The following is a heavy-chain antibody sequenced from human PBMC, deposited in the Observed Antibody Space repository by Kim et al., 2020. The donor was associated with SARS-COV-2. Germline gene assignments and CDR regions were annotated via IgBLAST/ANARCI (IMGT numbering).Heavy chain of an antibody. V-gene: IGHV4-39*01. J-gene: IGHJ5*02. D-gene: IGHD3-10*01. CDR1: GGSISSSSYY. Sequence: SETLSLTCTVSGGSISSSSYYWGWIRQPPGKGLEWIGSIYYSGSTYYNPSLKSRVTISVDTSKNQFSLKLSSVTAADTAVYYCARLDGLLWFGETPNWFDPWGQGTLVTVSS. CDR3: ARLDGLLWFGETPNWFDP. CDR2: IYYSGST.